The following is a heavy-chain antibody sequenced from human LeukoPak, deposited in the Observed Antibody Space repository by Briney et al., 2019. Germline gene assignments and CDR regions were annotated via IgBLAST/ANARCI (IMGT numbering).Heavy chain of an antibody. CDR2: ISGSGGST. CDR1: GFTFSSYA. Sequence: GGSLRLSCAASGFTFSSYAMSWVRQAPGKGLEWVSAISGSGGSTYYADSVKGRFTNSRDNSKNTLYLQMNSLRAEDTAVYYCAKAPPDYYYDSSGYPGWFDPWGQGTLVTVSS. CDR3: AKAPPDYYYDSSGYPGWFDP. J-gene: IGHJ5*02. V-gene: IGHV3-23*01. D-gene: IGHD3-22*01.